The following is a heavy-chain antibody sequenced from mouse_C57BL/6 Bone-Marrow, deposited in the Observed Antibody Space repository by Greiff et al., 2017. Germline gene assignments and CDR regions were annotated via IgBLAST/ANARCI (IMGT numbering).Heavy chain of an antibody. CDR1: GFNIKDDY. V-gene: IGHV14-4*01. J-gene: IGHJ2*01. CDR2: IDPENGDT. CDR3: TYYYSNPYMDY. D-gene: IGHD2-5*01. Sequence: VQLQQSGAELVRPGASVKLSCTASGFNIKDDYMHWVKQRPEQGLEWIGWIDPENGDTEYASKFQGKATITADTSSNTAYLQLSSLTSEDTAVYYCTYYYSNPYMDYWGQGTTLTVSS.